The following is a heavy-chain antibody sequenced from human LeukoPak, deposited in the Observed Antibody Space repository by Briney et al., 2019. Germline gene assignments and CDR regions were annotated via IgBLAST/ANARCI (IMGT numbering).Heavy chain of an antibody. CDR2: ISYDGSNK. D-gene: IGHD6-13*01. V-gene: IGHV3-30*18. CDR1: GFTFSNYG. Sequence: GGSLRLSCAASGFTFSNYGMHWDRQAPGKGLEWVAVISYDGSNKYYADSVKGRFTISRDNSKNTLYLQMNSLRVEDTAVYYCVKDSQQVVSGELDYWGQGTLVTVSS. CDR3: VKDSQQVVSGELDY. J-gene: IGHJ4*02.